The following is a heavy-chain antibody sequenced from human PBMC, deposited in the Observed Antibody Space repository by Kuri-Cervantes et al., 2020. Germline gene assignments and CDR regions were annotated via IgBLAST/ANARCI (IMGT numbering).Heavy chain of an antibody. Sequence: LSLTCAASGFTFSSYTMNWVRLAPGKGLEWVSYITSSGSTIYYADSVKGRFTISRDNAKNSLYLQMNSLRAEDTAVYYCAREGWSLYLVDYYYYMDVWGRGTAVTVSS. CDR1: GFTFSSYT. CDR2: ITSSGSTI. CDR3: AREGWSLYLVDYYYYMDV. J-gene: IGHJ6*03. D-gene: IGHD3/OR15-3a*01. V-gene: IGHV3-48*01.